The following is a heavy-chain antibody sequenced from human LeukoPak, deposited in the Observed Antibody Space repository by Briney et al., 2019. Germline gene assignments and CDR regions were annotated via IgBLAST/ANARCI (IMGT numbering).Heavy chain of an antibody. Sequence: PGGSLRLSCAASGFTFSSYSMNWVRQAPGKGLEWVSSISSSSSYIYYADSVKGRFTIPRDNAKNSLYLQMNSLRAEDTAVYYYARYFPPLWSEVFGAFDIWGQGTMVTVSS. CDR2: ISSSSSYI. CDR3: ARYFPPLWSEVFGAFDI. V-gene: IGHV3-21*01. D-gene: IGHD3-10*01. CDR1: GFTFSSYS. J-gene: IGHJ3*02.